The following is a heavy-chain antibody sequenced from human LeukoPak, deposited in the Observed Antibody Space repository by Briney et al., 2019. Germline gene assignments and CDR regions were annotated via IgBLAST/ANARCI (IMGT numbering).Heavy chain of an antibody. Sequence: PGGSLRLSCAASGFTFSSYAMHWVHQAPGKGLEWVAVISYDGSNKYYADSVKGRFTISRDNSKNTLYLQMNSLRAEDTAVYYCARDPSRLYFDYWGQGTLVTVSS. CDR1: GFTFSSYA. J-gene: IGHJ4*02. CDR2: ISYDGSNK. CDR3: ARDPSRLYFDY. V-gene: IGHV3-30*04. D-gene: IGHD6-25*01.